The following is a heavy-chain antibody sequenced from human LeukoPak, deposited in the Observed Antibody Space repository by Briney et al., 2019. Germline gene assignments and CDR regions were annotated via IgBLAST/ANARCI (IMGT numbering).Heavy chain of an antibody. CDR3: ARGAVSIAAAGTPDY. CDR2: ISSSSSYI. V-gene: IGHV3-21*01. D-gene: IGHD6-13*01. Sequence: GGSLRLSCAASGFTFSSYSMNWVRQAPGKGLEWVSSISSSSSYIYYADSVKGRFTISRDNAKNSLYLQMNSLRAEDTAVYHCARGAVSIAAAGTPDYWGQGTLVTVSS. J-gene: IGHJ4*02. CDR1: GFTFSSYS.